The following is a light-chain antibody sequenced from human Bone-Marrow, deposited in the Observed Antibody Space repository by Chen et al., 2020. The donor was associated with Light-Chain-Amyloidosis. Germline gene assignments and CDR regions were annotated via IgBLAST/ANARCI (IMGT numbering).Light chain of an antibody. CDR1: SGSIATNY. V-gene: IGLV6-57*01. Sequence: NFMLTQPHSVSESPGKTVIISCTRSSGSIATNYVQWYQQRPGSSPTTVIYEDDQRPSGVPDRFSGSIDRSSNSASLTISGLKTDDEADYYCQSYQGSSQGVFGGGTKLTGL. CDR3: QSYQGSSQGV. J-gene: IGLJ3*02. CDR2: EDD.